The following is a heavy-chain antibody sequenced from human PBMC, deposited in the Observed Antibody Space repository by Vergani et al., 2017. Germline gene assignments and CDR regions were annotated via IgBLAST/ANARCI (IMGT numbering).Heavy chain of an antibody. J-gene: IGHJ6*02. CDR3: AGAGCSSTNCLAYYFYGMDV. V-gene: IGHV1-18*01. CDR2: ISAYNGNT. D-gene: IGHD2-2*01. Sequence: QVQLVQSGAEVKKPGASVKVSCKASGYTFTSYGISWVRQAPGQGLEWMGWISAYNGNTNYAQKLQGRVTMTTDTSTSTAYMELRSLGSDDTAVYYCAGAGCSSTNCLAYYFYGMDVWGQGTTVTVSS. CDR1: GYTFTSYG.